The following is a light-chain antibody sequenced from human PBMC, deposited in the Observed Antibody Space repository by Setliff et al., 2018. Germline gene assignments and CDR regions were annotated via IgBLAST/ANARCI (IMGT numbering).Light chain of an antibody. Sequence: QSALAQPPSASGSPGQSLTISCTGTSRGIGAYNSVSWYQQHPGKAPKLLIYEVTKRPSGVPDRFSGSKSGNTASLTISGLQADDEADYFCCSYAASYNPYVFGSGTKV. CDR1: SRGIGAYNS. J-gene: IGLJ1*01. CDR2: EVT. V-gene: IGLV2-8*01. CDR3: CSYAASYNPYV.